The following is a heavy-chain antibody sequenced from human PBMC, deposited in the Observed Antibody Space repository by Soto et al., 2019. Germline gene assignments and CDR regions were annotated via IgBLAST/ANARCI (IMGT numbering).Heavy chain of an antibody. CDR2: IISSSSTI. Sequence: EVQLVESGGGLVQPGGSLRLSCAASGFTFSSYSMNWVRQAPGKGLEWVSYIISSSSTIYYADSVKGRFTISRDNAKTSLYMQRNRLRPEEPAVYYGARGAGYSYGYRPGYYYYGMDVWGQGTTVTVSS. CDR3: ARGAGYSYGYRPGYYYYGMDV. J-gene: IGHJ6*02. V-gene: IGHV3-48*01. D-gene: IGHD5-18*01. CDR1: GFTFSSYS.